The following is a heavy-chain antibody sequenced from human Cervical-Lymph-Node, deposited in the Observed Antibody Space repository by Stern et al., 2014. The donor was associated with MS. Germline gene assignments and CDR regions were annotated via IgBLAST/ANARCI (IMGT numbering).Heavy chain of an antibody. V-gene: IGHV4-61*02. CDR1: GGSISSGSYY. CDR2: IYTSGST. Sequence: VQLVESGPGLVKPSQTLSLTCTVSGGSISSGSYYWSWIRQPAGKGLEWIGRIYTSGSTNYNPSLTSRDTISVDQAQNQFALKLSSVTAADTAVYYCARGGQYSSGWYVGWGQGTLVTVSS. CDR3: ARGGQYSSGWYVG. J-gene: IGHJ4*02. D-gene: IGHD6-19*01.